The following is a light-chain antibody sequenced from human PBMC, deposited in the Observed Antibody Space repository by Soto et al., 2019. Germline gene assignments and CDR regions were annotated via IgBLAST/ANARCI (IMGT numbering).Light chain of an antibody. Sequence: ALTQPASVSGSPGQSITISCTGTSGDVGGYNYVSWYQQHPGKAPKLMIYEVSNRPSGVSNRFSGSKSANAASLTISGLQAEDEADYYCSSYTSSSTLIFGTGTKVTVL. CDR2: EVS. CDR3: SSYTSSSTLI. V-gene: IGLV2-14*01. CDR1: SGDVGGYNY. J-gene: IGLJ1*01.